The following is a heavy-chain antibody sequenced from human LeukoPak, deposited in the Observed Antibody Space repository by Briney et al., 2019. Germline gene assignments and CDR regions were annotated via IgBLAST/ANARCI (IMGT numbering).Heavy chain of an antibody. CDR3: AKSSESYSSGWYVRYYFDY. V-gene: IGHV3-23*01. CDR1: GFTFSSYA. J-gene: IGHJ4*02. CDR2: ISGSGGST. D-gene: IGHD6-19*01. Sequence: GGSLRLSCAASGFTFSSYAMSWVRQAPGKGLEWVSAISGSGGSTYYADSVKGRFTISRDNSKNTLYLQMNSLRAEDTAVYFCAKSSESYSSGWYVRYYFDYWGQGTLVTVSS.